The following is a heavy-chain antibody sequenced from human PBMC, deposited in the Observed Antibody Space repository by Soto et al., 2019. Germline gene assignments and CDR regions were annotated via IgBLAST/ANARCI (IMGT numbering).Heavy chain of an antibody. CDR3: SREIFGCTNGVCYASLVDY. CDR2: IKQDGSEK. D-gene: IGHD2-8*01. J-gene: IGHJ4*02. CDR1: GFTFSSYW. Sequence: GGSLRLSCAASGFTFSSYWMSWVRQAPGKGLEWVANIKQDGSEKYYVDSVKGRFTISRDNAKNSLYLQMNSLRAEDTAVYYYSREIFGCTNGVCYASLVDYWGQGTLVTVSS. V-gene: IGHV3-7*01.